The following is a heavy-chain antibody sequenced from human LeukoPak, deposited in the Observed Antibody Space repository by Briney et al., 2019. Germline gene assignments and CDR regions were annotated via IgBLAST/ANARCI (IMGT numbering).Heavy chain of an antibody. CDR2: IKQDGSEK. CDR1: GFTFSSYW. D-gene: IGHD1-14*01. J-gene: IGHJ3*02. V-gene: IGHV3-7*04. Sequence: PGGSLRLSCAASGFTFSSYWMSWVRQAPWEGLEWVANIKQDGSEKYYVDSVKGRFTISRDNAKNSLYLQMNSLRAEDTAVYYCARFSPQPDAFDIWGQGTMVTVSS. CDR3: ARFSPQPDAFDI.